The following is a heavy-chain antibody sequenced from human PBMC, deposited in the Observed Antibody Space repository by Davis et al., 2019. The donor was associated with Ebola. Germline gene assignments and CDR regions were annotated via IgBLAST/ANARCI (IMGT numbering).Heavy chain of an antibody. V-gene: IGHV3-23*01. CDR3: AKDTSNIWFDI. J-gene: IGHJ3*02. D-gene: IGHD1-26*01. Sequence: GGSLRLSCETSGFIFRNYVMSWVRQAPGKGLEWDSTFGTGGDTYYADSVKGRFAISRDNSRGTLYLQMNSLRVEDTAIYYCAKDTSNIWFDIWGQGTMVTVSS. CDR2: FGTGGDT. CDR1: GFIFRNYV.